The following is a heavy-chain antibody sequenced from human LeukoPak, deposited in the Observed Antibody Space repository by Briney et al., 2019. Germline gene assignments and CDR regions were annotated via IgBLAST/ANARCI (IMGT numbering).Heavy chain of an antibody. D-gene: IGHD3-22*01. V-gene: IGHV4-59*01. CDR2: IYYSGST. CDR1: GDPISNYY. CDR3: ARVRSDYYDSSGYLYYFDY. Sequence: SETLSLTCSVSGDPISNYYWSWIRQPPGKGLEWIGYIYYSGSTNYNPSLKSRVTISVDTSKNQFSLKLSSVTAADTAVYYCARVRSDYYDSSGYLYYFDYWGQGTLVTVSS. J-gene: IGHJ4*02.